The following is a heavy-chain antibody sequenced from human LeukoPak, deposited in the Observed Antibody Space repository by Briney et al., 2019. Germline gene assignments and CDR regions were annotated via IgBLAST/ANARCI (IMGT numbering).Heavy chain of an antibody. D-gene: IGHD2-15*01. CDR3: AKDAGYSLEYFQH. V-gene: IGHV3-9*01. Sequence: PGGSLRLSCAASGFTFNDYAMHWVRQTPGKGLEWVSGISWNSGSIGYADSVKGRFTISRDNAKSSLYLQMNSLRAEDTALYYCAKDAGYSLEYFQHWGQGTLVTVSS. CDR1: GFTFNDYA. CDR2: ISWNSGSI. J-gene: IGHJ1*01.